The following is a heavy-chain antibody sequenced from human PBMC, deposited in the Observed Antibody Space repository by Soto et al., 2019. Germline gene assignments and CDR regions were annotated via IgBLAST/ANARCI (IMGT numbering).Heavy chain of an antibody. CDR2: INHSGST. D-gene: IGHD3-10*01. CDR3: ARGKSRALMVRGLAADAFDI. V-gene: IGHV4-34*01. Sequence: PSETLSLTCAVYGGSFIGYYWSWIRQPPGKGLEWIGEINHSGSTNYNPSLKSRVTISVDTSKNQFSLKLGSVTAADTAVYYCARGKSRALMVRGLAADAFDIWGQGTMVTVSS. J-gene: IGHJ3*02. CDR1: GGSFIGYY.